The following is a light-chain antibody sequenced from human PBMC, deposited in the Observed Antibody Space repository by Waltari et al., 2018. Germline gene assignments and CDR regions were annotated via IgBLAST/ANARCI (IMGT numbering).Light chain of an antibody. Sequence: QSVLTQPPSMSGAPGQKVTIPCTGGSSNFGAGYDVHWYQQFPGTAPKLHIFGNTNRPSGVPGRFSGSKSGTSASLAIAGLQSEDEAVYYCQSFDSSLSASVFGGGTKLTVL. CDR2: GNT. J-gene: IGLJ3*02. V-gene: IGLV1-40*01. CDR1: SSNFGAGYD. CDR3: QSFDSSLSASV.